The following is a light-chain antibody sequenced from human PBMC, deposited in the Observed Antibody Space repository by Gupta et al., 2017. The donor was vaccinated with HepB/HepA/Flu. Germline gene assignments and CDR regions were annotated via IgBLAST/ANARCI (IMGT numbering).Light chain of an antibody. V-gene: IGLV7-43*01. CDR3: LLYFNDPHSYV. J-gene: IGLJ1*01. Sequence: TCASSTGAVTSGDYPNWFQQKPGQTPRALIYSTNKRHSWTPARLSGSLLGGKAALTLSRVQPEDEAEYYCLLYFNDPHSYVFGSGTKVTVL. CDR2: STN. CDR1: TGAVTSGDY.